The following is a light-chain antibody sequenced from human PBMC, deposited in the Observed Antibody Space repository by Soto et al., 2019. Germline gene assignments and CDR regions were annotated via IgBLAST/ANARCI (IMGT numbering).Light chain of an antibody. J-gene: IGLJ3*02. CDR1: SSDVGAYNY. CDR3: ISYAGSRIWV. CDR2: DVT. Sequence: QSALTQPPSASGSPGQSVTISCTGTSSDVGAYNYVSWYQQHPGKAPKLMIYDVTKRPSGVPDRFSGSKSGNTAARTVSGLQAEDEADYYCISYAGSRIWVFGGGTKLTVL. V-gene: IGLV2-8*01.